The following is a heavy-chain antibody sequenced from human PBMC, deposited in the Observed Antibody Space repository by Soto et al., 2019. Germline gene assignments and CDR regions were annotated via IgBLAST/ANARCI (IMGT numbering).Heavy chain of an antibody. Sequence: SVKVSCKASGGTFSSYAISWVRQAPGQGLEWMGGIIPIFGTANYAQKFQGRVTITADESTGTAYMELSSLRSEDTAVYYCARGVMITFGGDIVDYYGMAVWGQGTTVTVSS. CDR2: IIPIFGTA. V-gene: IGHV1-69*13. D-gene: IGHD3-16*02. CDR3: ARGVMITFGGDIVDYYGMAV. CDR1: GGTFSSYA. J-gene: IGHJ6*02.